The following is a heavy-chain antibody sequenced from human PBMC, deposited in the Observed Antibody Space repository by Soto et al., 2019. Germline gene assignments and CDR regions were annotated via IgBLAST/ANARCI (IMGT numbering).Heavy chain of an antibody. J-gene: IGHJ2*01. CDR2: INSDGNTI. Sequence: EVQRVESGGGLVQPGGSLRLSCAASGFTFSYYWMHWVRQPPGKGLVLVSRINSDGNTISYVDSVKGRFTISRDNAKQILYLQMNNLSAEDTAVYYCARGGTGCWYVDLWGRGTLVTVSS. V-gene: IGHV3-74*01. CDR3: ARGGTGCWYVDL. CDR1: GFTFSYYW. D-gene: IGHD1-1*01.